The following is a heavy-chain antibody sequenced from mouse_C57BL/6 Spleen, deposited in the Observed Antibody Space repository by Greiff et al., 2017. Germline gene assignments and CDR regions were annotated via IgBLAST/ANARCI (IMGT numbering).Heavy chain of an antibody. J-gene: IGHJ4*01. Sequence: QVQLQQSGPELVKPGASVKISCKASGYAFSSSWMNWVKQRPGKGLEWIGRIYPGDGDTNYNGKFKGKATLTADTSSSTAYMQLSSLTSEDSAVYFCAYYGPMDYWGQGTSVTVSS. CDR1: GYAFSSSW. V-gene: IGHV1-82*01. D-gene: IGHD1-2*01. CDR2: IYPGDGDT. CDR3: AYYGPMDY.